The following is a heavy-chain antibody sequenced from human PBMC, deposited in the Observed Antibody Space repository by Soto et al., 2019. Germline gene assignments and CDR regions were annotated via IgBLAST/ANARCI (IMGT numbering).Heavy chain of an antibody. Sequence: GGSLRLSCAASRFTFSNAWMTWVRQAPGKGLDWVGRIKSKTDGGTSDYAAPVKSRFTTSRDDSENTLYLQMNSLRTEDTAVHYCPAVYLRGCFYFYMDVWGKGTTVTVSS. CDR2: IKSKTDGGTS. D-gene: IGHD1-26*01. CDR1: RFTFSNAW. CDR3: PAVYLRGCFYFYMDV. V-gene: IGHV3-15*01. J-gene: IGHJ6*03.